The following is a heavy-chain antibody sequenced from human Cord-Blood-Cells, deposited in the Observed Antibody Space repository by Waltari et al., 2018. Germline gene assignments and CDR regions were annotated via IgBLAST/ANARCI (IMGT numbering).Heavy chain of an antibody. CDR3: ARPNRIPGSRGAFDI. Sequence: QVQLVQSGAEVKKPGASVKVSCKASGDTFTSYAMHWVRQAPGQRLEWMGWINAGNGNTKYSQKFQGRVTITRDTSASTAYMELSSLRSEDTAVYYCARPNRIPGSRGAFDIWGQGTMVTVSS. D-gene: IGHD2-21*01. CDR1: GDTFTSYA. V-gene: IGHV1-3*01. J-gene: IGHJ3*02. CDR2: INAGNGNT.